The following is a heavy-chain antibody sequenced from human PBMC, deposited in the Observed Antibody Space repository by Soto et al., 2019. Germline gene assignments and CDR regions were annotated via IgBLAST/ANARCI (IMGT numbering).Heavy chain of an antibody. Sequence: SVKVSCKTSGGTFRTSAISWVRQAPGQGLEWMGGIMPVFPTPDYAQKFQGRVTITAGESMGTAYMELSSLRSEDTAVYYCARDKDRQQLGGNYYYIMDVWGQGTTVTVSS. CDR3: ARDKDRQQLGGNYYYIMDV. V-gene: IGHV1-69*13. J-gene: IGHJ6*01. CDR2: IMPVFPTP. CDR1: GGTFRTSA. D-gene: IGHD3-3*02.